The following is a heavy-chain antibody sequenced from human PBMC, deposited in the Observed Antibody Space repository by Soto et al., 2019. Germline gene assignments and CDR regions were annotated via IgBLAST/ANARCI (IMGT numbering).Heavy chain of an antibody. J-gene: IGHJ6*02. CDR2: ISAYNIDT. CDR3: ARGHGEIIGAMDV. V-gene: IGHV1-18*01. D-gene: IGHD3-3*01. Sequence: VQLVQSGAEVKKPGASVKVSCKSSGYRLETYAMSWVRQAPGQGLEWMGWISAYNIDTHYAQKFQDRVTMTTDTSTGTADMELRSLTSDDTAVYYCARGHGEIIGAMDVWGQGTTVTVSS. CDR1: GYRLETYA.